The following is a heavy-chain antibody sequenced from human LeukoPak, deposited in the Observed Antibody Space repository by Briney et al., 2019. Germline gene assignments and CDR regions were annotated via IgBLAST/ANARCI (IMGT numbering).Heavy chain of an antibody. CDR2: IYYSGST. J-gene: IGHJ4*02. CDR3: ARGGWYQDY. V-gene: IGHV4-61*05. CDR1: GVSISSSSYC. D-gene: IGHD6-19*01. Sequence: PSETLSLTCTVSGVSISSSSYCWGWIRQPPGKGLECIGYIYYSGSTTYNPSLKSRLTISVDTSKNQFSLKLSSVTAADTAVYYCARGGWYQDYWGQGTLVTVSS.